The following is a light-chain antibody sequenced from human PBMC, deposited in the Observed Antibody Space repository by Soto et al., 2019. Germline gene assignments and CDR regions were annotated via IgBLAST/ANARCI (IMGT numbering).Light chain of an antibody. CDR2: NFS. Sequence: QSVLTQPPSASGTPGQRVTLSCSGGGSNIGTNSVNWYQHLPGTAPKLLIYNFSQRPSGVPDRFSGSKSGTSASLAISGLQSEDGADYYCAAWDDILNGVVFGGGTKLTVL. CDR3: AAWDDILNGVV. CDR1: GSNIGTNS. V-gene: IGLV1-44*01. J-gene: IGLJ2*01.